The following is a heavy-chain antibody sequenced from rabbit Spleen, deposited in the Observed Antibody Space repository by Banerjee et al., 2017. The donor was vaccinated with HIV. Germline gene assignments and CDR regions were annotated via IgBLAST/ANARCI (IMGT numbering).Heavy chain of an antibody. D-gene: IGHD4-1*01. CDR2: IEAGSSGFT. Sequence: QSLEESGGDLVKPGASLTLTCIASGVSFSGSSYMCWVRQAPGKGLEWIACIEAGSSGFTYFASWAKGRFTISKTSSTTVTLQMTSLTAADTATYFCARDRLGGYFFDLWGPGTLVTVS. CDR3: ARDRLGGYFFDL. J-gene: IGHJ4*01. CDR1: GVSFSGSSY. V-gene: IGHV1S40*01.